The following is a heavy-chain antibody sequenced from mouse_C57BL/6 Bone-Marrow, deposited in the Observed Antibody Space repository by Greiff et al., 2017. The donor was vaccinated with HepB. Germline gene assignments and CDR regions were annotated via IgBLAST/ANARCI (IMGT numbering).Heavy chain of an antibody. CDR2: IYPGDGDT. D-gene: IGHD2-2*01. CDR1: GYAFSSSW. CDR3: AREGYDDYFDY. Sequence: QVQLQQSGPELVKPGASVKISCKASGYAFSSSWMNWVKQRPGKGLEWIGRIYPGDGDTNYNGKFKGKATLTADTSSSTAYMQLSSRTSEDSAVYFCAREGYDDYFDYWGQGTTLTVSS. V-gene: IGHV1-82*01. J-gene: IGHJ2*01.